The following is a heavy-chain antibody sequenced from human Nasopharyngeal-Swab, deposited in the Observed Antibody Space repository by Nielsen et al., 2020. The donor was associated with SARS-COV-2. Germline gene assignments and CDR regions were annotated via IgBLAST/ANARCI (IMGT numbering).Heavy chain of an antibody. V-gene: IGHV6-1*01. CDR2: TYYSSTWYN. Sequence: SETLSLTSAISGDSVSSNSATWYWIRQSPSRVLEWLGSTYYSSTWYNDYAVSVKSRITINSDTSKNQFSLQLNSVTPEDTAVYYCASDRRSGTSSLRFDCWGQGILVTVSS. J-gene: IGHJ4*02. CDR3: ASDRRSGTSSLRFDC. CDR1: GDSVSSNSAT. D-gene: IGHD6-6*01.